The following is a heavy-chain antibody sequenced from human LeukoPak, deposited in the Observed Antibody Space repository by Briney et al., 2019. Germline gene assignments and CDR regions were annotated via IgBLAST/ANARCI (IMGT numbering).Heavy chain of an antibody. CDR3: ARERGYCSGGSCNWFDP. CDR1: GYSISSGYY. D-gene: IGHD2-15*01. J-gene: IGHJ5*02. V-gene: IGHV4-38-2*02. Sequence: SETLSLTCTVSGYSISSGYYWGWIRQPPGKGLEWIESIHHSGGTYYNPSLKSRVTITVDTSKDQFSLKLSSVTAADTAVYYCARERGYCSGGSCNWFDPWGQGTLVTVSS. CDR2: IHHSGGT.